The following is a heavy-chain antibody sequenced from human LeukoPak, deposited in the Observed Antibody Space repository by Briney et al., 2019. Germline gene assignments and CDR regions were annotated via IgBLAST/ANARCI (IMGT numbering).Heavy chain of an antibody. CDR2: ISSSSSYI. CDR3: ARDESYYYGSGSPKFDY. Sequence: GGSLRLSCAASGFTFSSYSMNWVRQAPGKGLEWVSSISSSSSYIYYAESVKGRFTISRDNAKNSLYLQMNSLRAEDTAVYYCARDESYYYGSGSPKFDYWGQGTLVTVSS. CDR1: GFTFSSYS. D-gene: IGHD3-10*01. J-gene: IGHJ4*02. V-gene: IGHV3-21*01.